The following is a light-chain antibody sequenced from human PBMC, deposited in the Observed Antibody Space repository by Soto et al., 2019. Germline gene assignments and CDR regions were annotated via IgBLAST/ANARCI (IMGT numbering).Light chain of an antibody. J-gene: IGKJ2*01. CDR1: QSISSY. V-gene: IGKV1-39*01. Sequence: DIQMTQSPSSLSASVGDRVTLTCRASQSISSYLNWYQQKPGKAPKLLIYAASSLQSGVPSRFSGSGSGTDFTLTISSLQPEDFATYYCQQSYSNPPETFGQGTKVDNK. CDR2: AAS. CDR3: QQSYSNPPET.